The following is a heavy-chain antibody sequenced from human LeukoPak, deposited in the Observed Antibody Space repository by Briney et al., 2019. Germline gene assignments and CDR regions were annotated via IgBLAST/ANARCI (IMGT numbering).Heavy chain of an antibody. CDR1: GFTFSSYA. J-gene: IGHJ4*02. Sequence: GSLRLSCAASGFTFSSYAMHWVRQPPGKGLEYVSAISTNGGGTYYANSVKGRFTISRDNSKNTLYLQMGSLRAEDMAVYFCARYCNGVTCYSGYDYWGQGTLVTVSS. CDR3: ARYCNGVTCYSGYDY. D-gene: IGHD2-15*01. CDR2: ISTNGGGT. V-gene: IGHV3-64*01.